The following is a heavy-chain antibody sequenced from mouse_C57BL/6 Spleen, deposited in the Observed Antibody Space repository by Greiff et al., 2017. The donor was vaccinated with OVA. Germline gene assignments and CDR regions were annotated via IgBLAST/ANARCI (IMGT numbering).Heavy chain of an antibody. D-gene: IGHD2-10*02. CDR2: IYPGSGST. V-gene: IGHV1-55*01. Sequence: QVQLKQPGAELVKPGASVKMSCKASGYTFTSYWITWVKQRPGQGLEWIGDIYPGSGSTNYNEKFKSKATLTVDTSSSTAYMQLSSLTSEDSAVYYCARGTYGYGYFDVWGTGTTVTVSS. CDR3: ARGTYGYGYFDV. CDR1: GYTFTSYW. J-gene: IGHJ1*03.